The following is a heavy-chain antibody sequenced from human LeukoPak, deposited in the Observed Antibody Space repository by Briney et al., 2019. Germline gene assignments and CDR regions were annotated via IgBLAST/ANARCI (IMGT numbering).Heavy chain of an antibody. V-gene: IGHV4-30-4*01. CDR2: IYYSGST. D-gene: IGHD7-27*01. CDR1: GGSISSGDYY. Sequence: PSETLSLTCTVSGGSISSGDYYWSWIRQPPGKGLAWIGYIYYSGSTYYNPSLKSRVTISVDTSKNQFSLKLSSVTAADTAVYYCARALGSGDYGDYWGQGTLVTVSS. J-gene: IGHJ4*02. CDR3: ARALGSGDYGDY.